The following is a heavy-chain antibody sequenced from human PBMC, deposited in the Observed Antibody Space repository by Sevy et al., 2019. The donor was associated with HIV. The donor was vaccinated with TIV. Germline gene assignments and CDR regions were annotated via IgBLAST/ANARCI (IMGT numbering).Heavy chain of an antibody. CDR1: GGSISSGSYY. V-gene: IGHV4-61*02. Sequence: SETLSLTCTVSGGSISSGSYYWSWIRQPAGKGLEWIGRLYTSGSTNYNPSLKSRVTMSVDTSKNQFSLKLSSVTAADTAVYYCARDPIVLVPAAIGRYYYYGMDVWGQGTTVTVSS. D-gene: IGHD2-2*01. CDR3: ARDPIVLVPAAIGRYYYYGMDV. CDR2: LYTSGST. J-gene: IGHJ6*02.